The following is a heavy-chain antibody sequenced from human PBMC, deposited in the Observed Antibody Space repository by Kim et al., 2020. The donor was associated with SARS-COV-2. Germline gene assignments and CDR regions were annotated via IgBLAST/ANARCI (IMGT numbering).Heavy chain of an antibody. CDR3: AKGPYYYGSGSYPNWFDP. CDR1: GFTFSSYA. J-gene: IGHJ5*02. CDR2: ISGSGGST. Sequence: GGSLRLSCAASGFTFSSYAMSWVRQAPGKGLEWVSAISGSGGSTYYADSVKGRFTISRDNSKNTLYLQMNSLRAEDTAVYYCAKGPYYYGSGSYPNWFDPWGQGTLVTVSS. V-gene: IGHV3-23*01. D-gene: IGHD3-10*01.